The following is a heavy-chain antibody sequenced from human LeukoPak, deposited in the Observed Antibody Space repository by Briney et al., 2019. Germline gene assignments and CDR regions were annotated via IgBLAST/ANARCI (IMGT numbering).Heavy chain of an antibody. V-gene: IGHV3-11*01. CDR3: LEGATLRRASEF. J-gene: IGHJ3*01. D-gene: IGHD1-26*01. Sequence: GGSLRLSCEVTGFILSDHYMSWIRQAPGKGLEWISYSTSSGDMIHYADSVKGRFTVSRDNAKNSLYLHMNSLRADDTAVYYCLEGATLRRASEFWGQGTMVAAPS. CDR2: STSSGDMI. CDR1: GFILSDHY.